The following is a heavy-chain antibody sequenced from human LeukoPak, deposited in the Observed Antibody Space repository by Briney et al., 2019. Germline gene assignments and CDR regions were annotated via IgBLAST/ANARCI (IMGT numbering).Heavy chain of an antibody. CDR2: IYYSGST. CDR1: GYSISSSNW. Sequence: SETLSLTCAVSGYSISSSNWWGWIRQPPGKGLEWIGYIYYSGSTYYNPSLKSRVTMSVVTSKNQFSLKLSSVTAVDTAVYYCARRLTTQDDAFDIWGQGTMVTVSS. CDR3: ARRLTTQDDAFDI. V-gene: IGHV4-28*01. J-gene: IGHJ3*02. D-gene: IGHD4-11*01.